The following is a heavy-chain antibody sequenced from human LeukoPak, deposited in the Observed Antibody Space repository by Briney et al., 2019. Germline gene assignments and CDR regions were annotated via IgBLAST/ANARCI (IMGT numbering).Heavy chain of an antibody. V-gene: IGHV4-61*05. CDR1: GGSIRTSSYY. Sequence: SETLSLTCVVSGGSIRTSSYYWAWIRQPPGKGLEWIGHVYHSGSTNYNPSLKSRVTISVDTSKNQFSLKLSSVTAADTAVYYCARAGNYYYSSGYYSHFDYWGQGTLVTVSS. D-gene: IGHD3-22*01. CDR2: VYHSGST. CDR3: ARAGNYYYSSGYYSHFDY. J-gene: IGHJ4*02.